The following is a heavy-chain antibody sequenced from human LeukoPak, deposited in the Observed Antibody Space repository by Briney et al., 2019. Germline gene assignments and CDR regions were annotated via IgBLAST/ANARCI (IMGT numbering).Heavy chain of an antibody. D-gene: IGHD4-17*01. CDR1: GFTFSSYE. CDR3: ARDDYGDYEPFDI. J-gene: IGHJ3*02. V-gene: IGHV3-48*03. Sequence: GGSLRLSCAASGFTFSSYEMNWVRQAPGKGLEWVSYISSSGSTIYYADSVKGRFTISRDNAKNSLYLQMNSLRAEDTAVYYCARDDYGDYEPFDIWGQGTMVTVST. CDR2: ISSSGSTI.